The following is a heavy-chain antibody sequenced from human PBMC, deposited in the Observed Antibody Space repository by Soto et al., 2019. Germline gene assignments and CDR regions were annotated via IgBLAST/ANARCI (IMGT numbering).Heavy chain of an antibody. CDR3: ARDPYYYDSSGDNDAFDI. J-gene: IGHJ3*02. D-gene: IGHD3-22*01. Sequence: SVKVSCKASGGTFSSYAISWVRQAPGQGLEWMGGIIPIFGTANYAQKFQGRVTITADKCTSTAYMELSSLRSEDTAVYYCARDPYYYDSSGDNDAFDIWGEGTMVTVSS. V-gene: IGHV1-69*06. CDR1: GGTFSSYA. CDR2: IIPIFGTA.